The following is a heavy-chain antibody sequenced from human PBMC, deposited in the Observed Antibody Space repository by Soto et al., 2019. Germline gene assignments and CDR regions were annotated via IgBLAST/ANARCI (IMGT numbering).Heavy chain of an antibody. V-gene: IGHV5-51*01. CDR1: GYTFTRYW. J-gene: IGHJ6*03. CDR2: IYPGDSDT. CDR3: ARTAANYYYYMDV. Sequence: PWESLKISCKGSGYTFTRYWIAWVRQMPGKGLEWMGIIYPGDSDTRYSPSFQGQVTISADKSISTAYLQWSSLKASDTAMYYCARTAANYYYYMDVWGKGTTVTVSS.